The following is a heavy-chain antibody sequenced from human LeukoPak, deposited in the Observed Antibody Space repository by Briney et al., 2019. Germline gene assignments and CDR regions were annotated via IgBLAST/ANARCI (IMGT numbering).Heavy chain of an antibody. J-gene: IGHJ3*02. V-gene: IGHV4-4*02. CDR1: GGSISSGKW. CDR2: VHHSGTT. Sequence: SETPSPTCAVSGGSISSGKWGSWGRPPPGKGVGWVGEVHHSGTTTYNPSLKSRLSISVDKSKNQFSLTLKSVTAADTAVYFCTREGLNDYNTDAFDIWGQGTMVTVSS. CDR3: TREGLNDYNTDAFDI. D-gene: IGHD5-24*01.